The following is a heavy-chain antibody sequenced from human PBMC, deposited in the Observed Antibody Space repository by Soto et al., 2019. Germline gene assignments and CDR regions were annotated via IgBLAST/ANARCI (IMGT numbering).Heavy chain of an antibody. CDR1: GYTFIDYY. V-gene: IGHV1-2*05. CDR2: ISPKSGVT. D-gene: IGHD6-19*01. CDR3: ARPPGYISDWYYFDL. J-gene: IGHJ4*02. Sequence: ASVKVSCKASGYTFIDYYMHWVRQAPGQGFEWMGRISPKSGVTNYAQKFQGRVTMTWDTSLNTAYMELSRLIPEDTVVYFCARPPGYISDWYYFDLWGQGTVVTVS.